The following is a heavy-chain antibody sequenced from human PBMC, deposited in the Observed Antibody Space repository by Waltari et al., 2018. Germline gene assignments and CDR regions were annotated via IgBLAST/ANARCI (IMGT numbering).Heavy chain of an antibody. V-gene: IGHV3-7*01. D-gene: IGHD2-15*01. Sequence: EVQVVESGGGLVRPGGSLRLSCVVSGFTCNDYWMTWVRQAPGKVLEWVANIGQDGSQKSYVDSVKGRFIISRDNAKNSLYLQMNSLRPEDTAVYYCSCSDTFDIDYWGQGTLVTVSS. CDR2: IGQDGSQK. CDR3: SCSDTFDIDY. CDR1: GFTCNDYW. J-gene: IGHJ4*02.